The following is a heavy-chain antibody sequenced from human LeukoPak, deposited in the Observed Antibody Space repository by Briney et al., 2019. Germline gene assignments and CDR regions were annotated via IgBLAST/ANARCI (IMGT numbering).Heavy chain of an antibody. CDR2: VTHDGRSD. CDR1: DFTFIKNG. J-gene: IGHJ4*02. CDR3: AKDASWVARGDYFDH. D-gene: IGHD7-27*01. Sequence: GGSLRLSCEASDFTFIKNGMHWTRQPPGKGLEWKTFVTHDGRSDFYADSVKGRLTISRDNSKNTVFLQMESLRPDDTAIYYCAKDASWVARGDYFDHWGQGTLVTVSS. V-gene: IGHV3-30*02.